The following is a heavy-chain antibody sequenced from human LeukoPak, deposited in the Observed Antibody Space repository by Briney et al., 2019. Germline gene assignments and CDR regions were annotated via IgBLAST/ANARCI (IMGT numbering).Heavy chain of an antibody. CDR2: TYYRSTWYN. D-gene: IGHD2-2*01. V-gene: IGHV6-1*01. CDR1: GDSASSNSVT. CDR3: ARRLTQYDCFDP. J-gene: IGHJ5*02. Sequence: SQTPSLTCAIPGDSASSNSVTWNWIRQSPSRGLEWLGRTYYRSTWYNDYAVSVRGRITVNPDTSKNQFSLHLNSVTPEDTAVYYCARRLTQYDCFDPWGQGILVTVSS.